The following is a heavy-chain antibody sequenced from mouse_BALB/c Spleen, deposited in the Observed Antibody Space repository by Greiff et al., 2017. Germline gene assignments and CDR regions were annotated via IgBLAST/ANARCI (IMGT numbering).Heavy chain of an antibody. CDR3: ARRIYGNGGAWFAY. J-gene: IGHJ3*01. V-gene: IGHV5-6-5*01. Sequence: EVMLVESGGGLVKPGGSLKLSCAASGFTFSSYAMSWVRQTPEKRLEWVASISSGGSTYYPDSVKGRFTISRDNARNILYLQMSSLRSEDTAMYYCARRIYGNGGAWFAYWGQGTLVTVSA. D-gene: IGHD2-1*01. CDR1: GFTFSSYA. CDR2: ISSGGST.